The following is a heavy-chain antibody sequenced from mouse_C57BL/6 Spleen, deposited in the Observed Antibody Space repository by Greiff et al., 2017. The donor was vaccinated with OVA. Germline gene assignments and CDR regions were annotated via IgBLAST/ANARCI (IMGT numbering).Heavy chain of an antibody. V-gene: IGHV1-69*01. CDR1: GYTFTSYW. D-gene: IGHD2-1*01. Sequence: QVQLKQPGAELVMPGASVKLSCKASGYTFTSYWMHWVKQRPGQGLEWIGEIDPSDSYTNYNQKFKGKSTLTVDKSSSTAYMQLSSLTSEDSAVYYCAIYYGNYPAWFAYWGQGTLVTVSA. J-gene: IGHJ3*01. CDR2: IDPSDSYT. CDR3: AIYYGNYPAWFAY.